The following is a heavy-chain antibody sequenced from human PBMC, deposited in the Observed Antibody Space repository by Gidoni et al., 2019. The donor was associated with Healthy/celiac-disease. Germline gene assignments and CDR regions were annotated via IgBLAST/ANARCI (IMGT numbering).Heavy chain of an antibody. Sequence: QVQLVQSGAEVTKPGASVKVSCKASGYTFTSYAMHWVRQAPGQRLEWMGWINAGNGNTKYSQKFQGRVTITRDTSASTAYMELSSLRSEDTAVYYCARDAYDILTGYYIGYFDYWGQGTLVTVSS. CDR3: ARDAYDILTGYYIGYFDY. J-gene: IGHJ4*02. V-gene: IGHV1-3*01. CDR1: GYTFTSYA. D-gene: IGHD3-9*01. CDR2: INAGNGNT.